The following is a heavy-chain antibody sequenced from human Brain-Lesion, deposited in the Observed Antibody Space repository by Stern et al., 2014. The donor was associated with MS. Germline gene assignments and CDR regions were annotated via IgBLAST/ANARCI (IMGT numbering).Heavy chain of an antibody. V-gene: IGHV1-2*02. Sequence: QVQLGQSGAEVKKPGASVKVSCKTSGYIFTGYYIHWVRQAPGQGLEWMAMINPHTGGTKYAQKVQGRVTMSRDTSISTAYVELSSLTSDDTAVYYCARDQRGITIFGVVTDYYYLGMDVWGQGTTVTVSS. CDR2: INPHTGGT. D-gene: IGHD3-3*01. J-gene: IGHJ6*02. CDR3: ARDQRGITIFGVVTDYYYLGMDV. CDR1: GYIFTGYY.